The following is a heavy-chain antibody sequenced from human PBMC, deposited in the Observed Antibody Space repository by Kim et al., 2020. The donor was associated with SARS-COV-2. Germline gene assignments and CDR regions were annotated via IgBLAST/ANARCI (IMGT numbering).Heavy chain of an antibody. Sequence: GGSLRLSCAASGFTFRVYDMNWVRQAPGKGLEWVSATGTTGDTYYAVSVRDRFTVSRDDAKNSFYLQMHSLTAGYTAVYFCARSAAASRFRLDAWGQGTT. CDR2: TGTTGDT. D-gene: IGHD6-13*01. CDR1: GFTFRVYD. J-gene: IGHJ6*02. CDR3: ARSAAASRFRLDA. V-gene: IGHV3-13*04.